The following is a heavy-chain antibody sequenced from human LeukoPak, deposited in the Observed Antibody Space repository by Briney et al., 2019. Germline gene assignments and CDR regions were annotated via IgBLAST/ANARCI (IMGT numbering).Heavy chain of an antibody. CDR1: GFTFSDYY. D-gene: IGHD6-19*01. CDR2: ISSSGTHT. J-gene: IGHJ4*02. CDR3: ATSHGWSPDH. V-gene: IGHV3-11*03. Sequence: GGSLRLSCAASGFTFSDYYMSWIRQAPGKGLEWVSYISSSGTHTNYADSVKGRFTISRDNSKNSLYLQLKSLGTDDTALYFCATSHGWSPDHWGQGTLVTVSS.